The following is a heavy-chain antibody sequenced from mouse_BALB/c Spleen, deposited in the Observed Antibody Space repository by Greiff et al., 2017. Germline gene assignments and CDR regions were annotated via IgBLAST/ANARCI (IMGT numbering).Heavy chain of an antibody. CDR1: GYSITSGYY. V-gene: IGHV3-6*02. D-gene: IGHD2-14*01. Sequence: EVQRVESGPGLVKPSQSLSLTCSVTGYSITSGYYWNWIRQFPGNKLEWMGYISYDGSNNYNPSLKNRISITRDTSKNQFFLKLNSVTTEDTATYYCAREGYGGVYAMDYWGQGTSVTVSS. CDR2: ISYDGSN. CDR3: AREGYGGVYAMDY. J-gene: IGHJ4*01.